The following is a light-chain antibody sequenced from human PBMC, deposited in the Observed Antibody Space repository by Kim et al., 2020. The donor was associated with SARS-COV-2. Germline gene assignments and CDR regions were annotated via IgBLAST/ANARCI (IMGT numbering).Light chain of an antibody. Sequence: QSALTQPASVSGSPGQSITISCTGISSDVGSYDLVSWYQQHPGKAPKLIISEVGKRPSGVSNRFYGSKSGNTASLTISGLQAEDEADYYCCSYAGSGTYVFGTGTKVTVL. CDR3: CSYAGSGTYV. V-gene: IGLV2-23*02. CDR2: EVG. J-gene: IGLJ1*01. CDR1: SSDVGSYDL.